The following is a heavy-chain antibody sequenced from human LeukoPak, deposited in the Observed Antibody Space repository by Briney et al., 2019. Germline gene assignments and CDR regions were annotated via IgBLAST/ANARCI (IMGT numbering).Heavy chain of an antibody. Sequence: GGSLRLSCAGSGFRFHDYGIHWVRQAPGKGLEWFSYISSSGDTIYYADSVKGRFTTSRDNARNSLYLQMNRLRAEDTALYYCARNWANRYFDYWGQGTLVTVSS. D-gene: IGHD2-8*01. J-gene: IGHJ4*02. CDR1: GFRFHDYG. V-gene: IGHV3-48*03. CDR2: ISSSGDTI. CDR3: ARNWANRYFDY.